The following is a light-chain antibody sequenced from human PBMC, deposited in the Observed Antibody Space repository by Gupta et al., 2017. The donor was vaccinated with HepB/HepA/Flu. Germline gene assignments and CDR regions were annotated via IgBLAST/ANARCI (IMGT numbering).Light chain of an antibody. CDR3: AAWDDSLNRYV. J-gene: IGLJ1*01. Sequence: QSVLTQPPSASGTPGPRVTISCSGSSSNIGTNPVSWYQQIPGSAPKLLIYFYDQRPSGVPDRFSGSRSGASASLAISGLQSEDEADYYCAAWDDSLNRYVFGAGTTVTVL. V-gene: IGLV1-44*01. CDR2: FYD. CDR1: SSNIGTNP.